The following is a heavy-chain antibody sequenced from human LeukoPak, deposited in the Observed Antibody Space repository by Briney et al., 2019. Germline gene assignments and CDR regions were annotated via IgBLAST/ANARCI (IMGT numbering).Heavy chain of an antibody. CDR1: GGSFSGYY. V-gene: IGHV4-34*01. J-gene: IGHJ4*02. D-gene: IGHD2-2*02. CDR3: ARGRVVPAAIEVGDWNSLDY. CDR2: INHSAST. Sequence: SETLSLTCAVYGGSFSGYYWSWIRQPPGKGLEWIGEINHSASTNYNPSLKSRVTISVDTSKNQFSLKLSSVTAADTAVYYCARGRVVPAAIEVGDWNSLDYWGQGTLVTVSS.